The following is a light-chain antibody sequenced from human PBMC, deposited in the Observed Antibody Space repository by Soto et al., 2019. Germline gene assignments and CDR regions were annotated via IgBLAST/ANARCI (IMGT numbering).Light chain of an antibody. CDR1: SSDVGGYHY. CDR3: SSYTSSSTPYV. Sequence: QSALTQPASVSGSPGQSITISCTGTSSDVGGYHYVSWYQQHPGKAPKLMIYDVSNRPSGVSNRFAGSKSGNTASLTISGLQAEDEADYYCSSYTSSSTPYVFGTATKVTV. J-gene: IGLJ1*01. V-gene: IGLV2-14*01. CDR2: DVS.